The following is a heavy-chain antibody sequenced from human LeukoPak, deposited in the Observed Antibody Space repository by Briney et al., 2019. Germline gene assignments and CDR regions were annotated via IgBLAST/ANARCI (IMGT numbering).Heavy chain of an antibody. J-gene: IGHJ5*02. CDR1: GFTFSSYE. CDR3: AKDLKRWQQLRWFDP. Sequence: PGGSLRLSCAASGFTFSSYEMNWVRQAPGKGLEWVSYISSSGSTIYYADSVKGRFTISRDNSKNTLYLQMNSLRAEDTAVYYCAKDLKRWQQLRWFDPWGQGTLVTVSS. D-gene: IGHD6-13*01. V-gene: IGHV3-48*03. CDR2: ISSSGSTI.